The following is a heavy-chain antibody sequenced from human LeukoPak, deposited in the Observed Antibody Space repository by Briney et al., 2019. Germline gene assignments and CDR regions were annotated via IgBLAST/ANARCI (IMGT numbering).Heavy chain of an antibody. D-gene: IGHD3-16*01. CDR1: GFTFSSYG. CDR2: IWFDGSIQ. Sequence: GGSLRLSCAASGFTFSSYGMHWVRQAPGKGLEWVAVIWFDGSIQYYADSVKGRFTISRDNSKNTLYLQMNSLRAEDTAVYYCARDGARLNYFDYWGQGTLVTVSS. CDR3: ARDGARLNYFDY. V-gene: IGHV3-33*01. J-gene: IGHJ4*02.